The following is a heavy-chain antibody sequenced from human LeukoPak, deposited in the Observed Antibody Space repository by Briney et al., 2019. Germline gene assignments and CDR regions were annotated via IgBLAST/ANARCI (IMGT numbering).Heavy chain of an antibody. V-gene: IGHV3-NL1*01. Sequence: GGSLRLSCAASGFTFSLYGMHWVRQAPGKGLEWVSVIYSGGSTYYADSVKGRFTISRDNSKNTLYLQMNSLRAEDTAVYYCARVVVINPSYFDYLGQGTLVTVSS. D-gene: IGHD3-22*01. CDR2: IYSGGST. J-gene: IGHJ4*02. CDR1: GFTFSLYG. CDR3: ARVVVINPSYFDY.